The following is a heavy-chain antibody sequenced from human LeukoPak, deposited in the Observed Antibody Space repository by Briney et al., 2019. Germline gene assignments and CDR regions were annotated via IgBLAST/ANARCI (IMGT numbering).Heavy chain of an antibody. CDR1: GFSFSSYT. CDR3: AVCSSTSCPDY. D-gene: IGHD2-2*01. J-gene: IGHJ4*02. V-gene: IGHV3-21*01. CDR2: ISSGGSNV. Sequence: GGSLRLSCAASGFSFSSYTMHWVRQAPGEGLEWVSSISSGGSNVFYGDSLKGRFTIPRDNAKNSLHLQMNSLRVEDTAIYFCAVCSSTSCPDYWGQGTLVTVSS.